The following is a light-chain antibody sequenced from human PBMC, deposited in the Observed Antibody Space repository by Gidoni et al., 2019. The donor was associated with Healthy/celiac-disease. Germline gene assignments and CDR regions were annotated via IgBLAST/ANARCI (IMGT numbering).Light chain of an antibody. CDR1: QSISSY. CDR3: LQGYSTPLT. Sequence: DIQRTQSPSSLSASAGDRVTITCRASQSISSYLNWYQQKPGNAPKLLIYAASSLQSGVPSRFSGSGSGTDFTLTISRLQAEDFAAYYCLQGYSTPLTFGGGTKVEIK. CDR2: AAS. V-gene: IGKV1-39*01. J-gene: IGKJ4*01.